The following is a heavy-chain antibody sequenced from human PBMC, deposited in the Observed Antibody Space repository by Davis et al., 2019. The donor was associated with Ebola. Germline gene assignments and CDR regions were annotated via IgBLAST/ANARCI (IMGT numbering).Heavy chain of an antibody. V-gene: IGHV4-59*06. D-gene: IGHD2-2*01. Sequence: PSETLSLTCTVSGGSISSYYWSWIRQHPGKGLEWIGYIYYSGSTYYNPSLKSRVTISVDTSKNQFSLKLSSVTAADTAVYYCARDDGHCSSTSCQDAFDIWGQGAMVTVSS. J-gene: IGHJ3*02. CDR1: GGSISSYY. CDR3: ARDDGHCSSTSCQDAFDI. CDR2: IYYSGST.